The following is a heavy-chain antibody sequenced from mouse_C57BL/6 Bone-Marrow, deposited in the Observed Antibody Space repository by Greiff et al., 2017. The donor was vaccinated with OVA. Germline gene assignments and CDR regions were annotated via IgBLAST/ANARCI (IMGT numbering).Heavy chain of an antibody. CDR3: ARDHWEYVDY. D-gene: IGHD4-1*01. CDR1: GFSFSSYA. V-gene: IGHV5-4*01. Sequence: EVNVVESGGGLVKPGGSLKLSCAASGFSFSSYAMSWVRQTPEKRLEWVATISDGGSYTYYPDNVKGRFPISRDNAKNNLYLQMSHLKSEDTAMYYCARDHWEYVDYWGQGTTLTVSS. CDR2: ISDGGSYT. J-gene: IGHJ2*01.